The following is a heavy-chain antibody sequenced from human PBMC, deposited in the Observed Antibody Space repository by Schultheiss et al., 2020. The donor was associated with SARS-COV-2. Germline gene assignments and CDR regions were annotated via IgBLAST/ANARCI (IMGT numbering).Heavy chain of an antibody. CDR2: INHSGST. CDR1: GGSFSGYH. J-gene: IGHJ6*02. CDR3: ARAHRGGYYYYYYGMDV. V-gene: IGHV4-34*01. D-gene: IGHD2-15*01. Sequence: SETLSLTCAVYGGSFSGYHWSWIRQPPGKGLEWIGEINHSGSTNYNPSLKSRVTISVDTSKNQFSLKLSSVTAADTAVYYCARAHRGGYYYYYYGMDVWGQGTTVTVSS.